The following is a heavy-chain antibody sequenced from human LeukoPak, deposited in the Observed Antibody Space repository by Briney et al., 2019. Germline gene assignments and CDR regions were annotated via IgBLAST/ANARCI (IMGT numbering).Heavy chain of an antibody. V-gene: IGHV3-30*18. D-gene: IGHD5-24*01. CDR1: GFTFSSYG. CDR3: AKDETRDGYNLGATDY. Sequence: GGSLRLSCAASGFTFSSYGMHWVRQAPGKGLEWVAVISYDGSNKYYADSVKGRFTISRDNSKDTLYLQMNSLRAEDTAVYYCAKDETRDGYNLGATDYWGQGTLVTVSS. J-gene: IGHJ4*02. CDR2: ISYDGSNK.